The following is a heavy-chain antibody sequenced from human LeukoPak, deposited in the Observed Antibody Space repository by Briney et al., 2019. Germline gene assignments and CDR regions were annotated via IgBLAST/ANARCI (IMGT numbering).Heavy chain of an antibody. Sequence: SETLSLTCTVSGGSISSSDFYWGWIRQPPGKGLEWIGEMNHSGSANYNPSLKSRVTISVDTSKNQFSLKLSSVTAADTAVYYCARRKKSIVVVGTGWDYWGQGTLVTVSS. CDR1: GGSISSSDFY. CDR3: ARRKKSIVVVGTGWDY. CDR2: MNHSGSA. V-gene: IGHV4-39*07. J-gene: IGHJ4*02. D-gene: IGHD2-2*01.